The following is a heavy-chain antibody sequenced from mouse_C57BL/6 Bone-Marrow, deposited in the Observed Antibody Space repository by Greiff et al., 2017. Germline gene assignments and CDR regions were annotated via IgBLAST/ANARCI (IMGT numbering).Heavy chain of an antibody. CDR3: ALRYFDV. CDR2: IHPNSGGT. Sequence: VQLQQPGAELVKPGASVKLSCKASGYTFTSYWMHWVQQRPGRGLEWVGRIHPNSGGTKYPEKFKSQVILSVDKPSSTLYMQLSSLTSEDSAVYYCALRYFDVWGTGTTVTVSS. V-gene: IGHV1-72*01. J-gene: IGHJ1*03. CDR1: GYTFTSYW.